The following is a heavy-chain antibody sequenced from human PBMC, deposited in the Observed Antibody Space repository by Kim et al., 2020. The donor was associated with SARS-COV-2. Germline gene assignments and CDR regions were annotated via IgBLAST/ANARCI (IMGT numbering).Heavy chain of an antibody. Sequence: GGSLRLSCAASGFTFSSYAMHWVRQAPGKGLEWVAVISYDGSNKYYADSVKGRFTISRDNSKNTLYLQMNSLRAEDTAVYYCARDRRYSSSWYWWFDPWGQGTLVTVSS. CDR1: GFTFSSYA. CDR3: ARDRRYSSSWYWWFDP. CDR2: ISYDGSNK. V-gene: IGHV3-30*04. D-gene: IGHD6-13*01. J-gene: IGHJ5*02.